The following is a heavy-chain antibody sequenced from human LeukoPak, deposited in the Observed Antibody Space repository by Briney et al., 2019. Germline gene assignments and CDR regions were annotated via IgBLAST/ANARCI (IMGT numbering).Heavy chain of an antibody. CDR2: INPNSGGT. J-gene: IGHJ4*02. Sequence: GAPVKVSCKASGYTFTGYYMHWVRQAPGQGLEWMGWINPNSGGTNYAQKFQGRVTMTRDTSISTAYMELSRLRSDDTAVYYCARDLTPETTVTTRVGYWGQGTLVTVSS. D-gene: IGHD4-17*01. CDR1: GYTFTGYY. CDR3: ARDLTPETTVTTRVGY. V-gene: IGHV1-2*02.